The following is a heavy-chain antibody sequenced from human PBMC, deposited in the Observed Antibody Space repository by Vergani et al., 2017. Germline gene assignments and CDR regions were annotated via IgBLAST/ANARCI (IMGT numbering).Heavy chain of an antibody. J-gene: IGHJ4*02. Sequence: EVQLVESGGGLVQPGRSLRLSCTASGFTFGDYAMSWFRQAPGKGLEWVGFIRSKAYGGTTEYAASVKGRFTISRDDSKSIAYLQMNSLTTEDTAVYYCTRDAIGYCSSTSCRFDYWGQGTLVTVSS. CDR3: TRDAIGYCSSTSCRFDY. CDR2: IRSKAYGGTT. D-gene: IGHD2-2*01. CDR1: GFTFGDYA. V-gene: IGHV3-49*03.